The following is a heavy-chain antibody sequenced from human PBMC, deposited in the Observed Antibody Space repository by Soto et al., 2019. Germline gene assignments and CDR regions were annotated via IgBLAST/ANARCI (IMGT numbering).Heavy chain of an antibody. V-gene: IGHV3-74*01. D-gene: IGHD3-9*01. CDR2: ISGDGVTT. CDR3: AREYSGLLTVYYTDY. Sequence: EVQLVESGGDLVQRGGSLRLSCAASGFPFSSYWMHWVRHTPGKGLDWVARISGDGVTTYYADSVTGRFTVSRDNAKNTLSLQISGLRAEDTAVYYCAREYSGLLTVYYTDYWGQGTLVSVSS. CDR1: GFPFSSYW. J-gene: IGHJ4*02.